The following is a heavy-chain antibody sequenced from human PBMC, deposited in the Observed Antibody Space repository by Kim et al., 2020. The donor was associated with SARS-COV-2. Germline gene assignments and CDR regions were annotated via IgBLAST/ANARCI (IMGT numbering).Heavy chain of an antibody. V-gene: IGHV4-30-2*01. D-gene: IGHD3-22*01. CDR3: ARATPGPWGDYYDSSGYPGLDAFDI. CDR1: GGSISSGGYS. Sequence: SETLSLTCAVSGGSISSGGYSWSWIRQPPGKGLEWIGYIYHSGSTYYNPSLKSRVTISVDRSKNQFSLKLSSVTAADTAVYYCARATPGPWGDYYDSSGYPGLDAFDIWGQGTMVTVSS. J-gene: IGHJ3*02. CDR2: IYHSGST.